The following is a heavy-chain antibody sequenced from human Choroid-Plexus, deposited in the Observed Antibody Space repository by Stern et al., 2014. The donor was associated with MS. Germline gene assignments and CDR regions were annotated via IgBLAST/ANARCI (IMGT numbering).Heavy chain of an antibody. J-gene: IGHJ6*02. Sequence: QVQLVQSGAEVKKPGASVKVSCKTSGYIFTGYYIHWVRQAPGQGLEWIAWINPNTGGTKYAQRFQGRVPMSRDTSISTAYVELSSLTSDDTAVYYCARAQRGITIFGVVTDYYYLGMDVWGQGTTVTVSS. CDR1: GYIFTGYY. CDR3: ARAQRGITIFGVVTDYYYLGMDV. V-gene: IGHV1-2*02. D-gene: IGHD3-3*01. CDR2: INPNTGGT.